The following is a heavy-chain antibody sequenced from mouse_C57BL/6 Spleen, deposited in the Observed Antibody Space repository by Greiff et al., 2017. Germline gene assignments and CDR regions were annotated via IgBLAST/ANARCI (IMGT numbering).Heavy chain of an antibody. D-gene: IGHD1-1*01. J-gene: IGHJ2*01. CDR2: IYPGDGDT. CDR3: ARSGYGSSYYFDY. V-gene: IGHV1-82*01. CDR1: GYAFSSSW. Sequence: QVQLQQSGPELVKPGASVKISCKASGYAFSSSWMNWVKQRPGKGLEWIGRIYPGDGDTNYNGKFKGKSTLTADKSSSTAYMQLSSLTSVDSAVYFCARSGYGSSYYFDYWGQGTTLTVSS.